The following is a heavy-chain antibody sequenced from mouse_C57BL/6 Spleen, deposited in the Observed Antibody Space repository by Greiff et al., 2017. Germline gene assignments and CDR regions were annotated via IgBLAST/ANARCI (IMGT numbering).Heavy chain of an antibody. D-gene: IGHD1-1*01. CDR2: IDPNSGGT. J-gene: IGHJ2*01. V-gene: IGHV1-72*01. CDR1: GYTFTSSW. Sequence: VQLQQSGAELVKPGASVKLSCKASGYTFTSSWMPWVKQRPGRGLELIGRIDPNSGGTKYNEKFKRKATLTVDKPSSTAYMQLSSLTSEDSAVYYCAREEGGSKFFFFDDWGQGTTLTVSS. CDR3: AREEGGSKFFFFDD.